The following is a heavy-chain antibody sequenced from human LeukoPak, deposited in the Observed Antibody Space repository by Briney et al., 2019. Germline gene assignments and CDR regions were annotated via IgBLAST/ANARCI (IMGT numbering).Heavy chain of an antibody. D-gene: IGHD2-15*01. Sequence: SETLSLTCTVSGGSISSSSYYWGWIRQPPGKGLEWIGSIYYSGSTYYNPSLKSRVTISVDTSKNQLSLKPISVTAADTALYYCARHSFSEDRVHDYWGQGTLVTVSS. CDR3: ARHSFSEDRVHDY. J-gene: IGHJ4*02. CDR1: GGSISSSSYY. CDR2: IYYSGST. V-gene: IGHV4-39*01.